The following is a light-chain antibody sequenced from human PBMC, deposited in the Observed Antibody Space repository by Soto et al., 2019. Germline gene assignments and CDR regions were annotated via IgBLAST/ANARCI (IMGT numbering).Light chain of an antibody. V-gene: IGLV2-23*01. J-gene: IGLJ2*01. CDR3: CSYADTNTLV. CDR1: SSDVGSYNL. Sequence: QSALTQPASVSGSPGQSITISCTGTSSDVGSYNLVSWYQQHPGKAPKLMIYEGSKRPSGVSNRFSGSKSGNTAYLTISGLQAEDDADYHCCSYADTNTLVFGGGTKLTVL. CDR2: EGS.